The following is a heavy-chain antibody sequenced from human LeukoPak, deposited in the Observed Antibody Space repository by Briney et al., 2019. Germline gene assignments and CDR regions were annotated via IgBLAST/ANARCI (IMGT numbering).Heavy chain of an antibody. V-gene: IGHV1-69*13. D-gene: IGHD3-22*01. CDR2: IIPIFGTA. J-gene: IGHJ4*02. CDR3: ARDSSDYYDSSGYRYTYYFDY. CDR1: GGTFSSYA. Sequence: GASVKVSCKASGGTFSSYAISWVRQAPGQGLEWMGGIIPIFGTANYAQKFQGRVTTTADESTSTAYMELSSLRSEDTAVYYCARDSSDYYDSSGYRYTYYFDYWGQGTLVTVSS.